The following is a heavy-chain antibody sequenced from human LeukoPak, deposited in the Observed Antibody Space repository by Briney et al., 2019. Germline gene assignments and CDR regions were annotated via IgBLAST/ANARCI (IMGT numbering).Heavy chain of an antibody. J-gene: IGHJ6*02. CDR1: GGSISSYY. CDR2: IYYSGST. Sequence: SETLSLTCTVSGGSISSYYWSWIRQPPGKGLEWIGYIYYSGSTNYNPSLKSRVTISVDTSKDQFSLKLSSVTAADTAVYYCARMVVASYYYYGMDVWGQGTTVTVSS. D-gene: IGHD2-15*01. CDR3: ARMVVASYYYYGMDV. V-gene: IGHV4-59*01.